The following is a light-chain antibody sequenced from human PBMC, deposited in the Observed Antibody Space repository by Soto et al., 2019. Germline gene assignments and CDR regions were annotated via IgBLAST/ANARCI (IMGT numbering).Light chain of an antibody. J-gene: IGLJ1*01. CDR3: QSYDSSLSAYV. CDR2: GNS. Sequence: QSALTQPPSVSGAPGQRVTISCTGSSSNIGAGFDVHWYQQLPGTAPKLLIYGNSNRPSGVPVRFSGSKSGTSASLAIFGLQAEDEADFYCQSYDSSLSAYVFGTGTKVTVL. CDR1: SSNIGAGFD. V-gene: IGLV1-40*01.